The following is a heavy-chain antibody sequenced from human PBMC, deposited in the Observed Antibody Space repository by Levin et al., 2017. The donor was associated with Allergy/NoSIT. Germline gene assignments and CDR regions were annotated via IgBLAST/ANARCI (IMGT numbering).Heavy chain of an antibody. CDR3: ARGLPGGSSESDC. Sequence: LSLTCAASGFTVSSNYMNWVRQAPGEGLEWVSVIYSGGTTNYADSVKGRFTISRDNSKNTLYLQMNSLRAEDTAVYYCARGLPGGSSESDCWGQGTLVTVSS. J-gene: IGHJ4*02. CDR1: GFTVSSNY. CDR2: IYSGGTT. D-gene: IGHD1-26*01. V-gene: IGHV3-53*01.